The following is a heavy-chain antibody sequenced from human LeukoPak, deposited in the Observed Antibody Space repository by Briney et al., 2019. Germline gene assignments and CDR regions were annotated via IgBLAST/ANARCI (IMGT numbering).Heavy chain of an antibody. V-gene: IGHV3-7*01. CDR2: IKDDGTAQ. CDR3: ARHTLREQNFDY. J-gene: IGHJ4*02. CDR1: GFIFSDYW. Sequence: PGGSLRLSCGASGFIFSDYWMSWFRQAPVKGLEWVASIKDDGTAQYYVDSLKGRFTISRHNAKNSLYLQMDSLRAEDTAVYYCARHTLREQNFDYWSQGTLVTVSS.